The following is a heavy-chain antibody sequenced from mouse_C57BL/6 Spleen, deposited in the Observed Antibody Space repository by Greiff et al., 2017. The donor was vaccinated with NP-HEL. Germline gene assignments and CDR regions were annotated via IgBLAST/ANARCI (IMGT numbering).Heavy chain of an antibody. CDR2: INPYNGGT. V-gene: IGHV1-19*01. Sequence: EVQLQQSGPVLVKPGASVKMSCKASGYTFTDYYMNWVKQSHGKSLEWIGVINPYNGGTSYNQKFKGKATLTVDKSSSTAYMELNSLTSEDSAVYYCARDWDYGSSYGYFDVWGTGTTVTVSS. D-gene: IGHD1-1*01. CDR1: GYTFTDYY. J-gene: IGHJ1*03. CDR3: ARDWDYGSSYGYFDV.